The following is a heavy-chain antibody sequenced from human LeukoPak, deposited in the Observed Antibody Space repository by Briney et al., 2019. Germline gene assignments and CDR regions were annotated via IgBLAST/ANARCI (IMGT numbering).Heavy chain of an antibody. CDR2: IIPIFGTA. CDR1: GGTFSSYA. D-gene: IGHD2-2*01. CDR3: ATAQDGVPAAGFDAFDI. V-gene: IGHV1-69*13. Sequence: SVKVSCKASGGTFSSYAISWVRQAPGQGLEWMGGIIPIFGTANYAQKFQGRVTITADESTSTAYMELSSLRSEDTAVYYCATAQDGVPAAGFDAFDIWGQGTMVTVSS. J-gene: IGHJ3*02.